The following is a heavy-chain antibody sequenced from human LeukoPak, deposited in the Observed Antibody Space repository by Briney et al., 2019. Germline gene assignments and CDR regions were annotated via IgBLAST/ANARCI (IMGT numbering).Heavy chain of an antibody. CDR1: GFTFDDYG. V-gene: IGHV3-20*04. CDR3: ARDNPRSYYYYMDV. CDR2: INWNGGST. Sequence: GGSLRLSCAASGFTFDDYGMSWVRQAPGKGLEWVSGINWNGGSTGYADSVKGRFTISRDNAKNSLYLQMNSLRAEDTAVYYCARDNPRSYYYYMDVWGKGTTVTVSS. D-gene: IGHD1-14*01. J-gene: IGHJ6*03.